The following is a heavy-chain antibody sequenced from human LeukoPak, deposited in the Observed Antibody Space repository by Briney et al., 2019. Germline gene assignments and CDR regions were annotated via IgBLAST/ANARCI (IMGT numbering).Heavy chain of an antibody. J-gene: IGHJ4*02. V-gene: IGHV1-18*01. CDR1: GGTFSSYA. CDR2: ISAYNGNT. D-gene: IGHD6-6*01. CDR3: ARDRERIAAHSGFDY. Sequence: ASVKVSCKASGGTFSSYAISWVRQAPGQGLEWMGWISAYNGNTNYAQKLQGRVTMTTDTSTSTAYMELRSLRSDDTAVYYCARDRERIAAHSGFDYWGQGTLVTVSP.